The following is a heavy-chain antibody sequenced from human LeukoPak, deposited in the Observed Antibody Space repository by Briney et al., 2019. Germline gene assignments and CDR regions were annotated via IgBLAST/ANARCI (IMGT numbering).Heavy chain of an antibody. CDR3: ARDQSYRRYFDY. D-gene: IGHD3-16*02. CDR1: GFTLSSYG. CDR2: IWYDGSNK. J-gene: IGHJ4*02. V-gene: IGHV3-33*08. Sequence: PGGSLRLSCAASGFTLSSYGMHWVRQAPGKGPEWVAVIWYDGSNKYYADSVKGRFTISRDNSKNTLYLQMNSLRAEDMAVYYCARDQSYRRYFDYWGRGTLVTVSS.